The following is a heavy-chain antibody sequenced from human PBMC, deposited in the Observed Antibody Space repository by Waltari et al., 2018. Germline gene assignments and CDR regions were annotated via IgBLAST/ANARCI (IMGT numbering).Heavy chain of an antibody. J-gene: IGHJ5*02. V-gene: IGHV2-26*01. CDR1: GFSLSNARMG. CDR3: ARRMYDYDDWFDP. CDR2: IFSNDEK. D-gene: IGHD3-16*01. Sequence: QVTLKESGPVLVKPTETLTLTCTVSGFSLSNARMGVSWIRQPPGKALEWLAHIFSNDEKSYKTSLNSRRTISKDTSKSQVVLTMTNMDPVDTATYYCARRMYDYDDWFDPWGQGTLVTVSS.